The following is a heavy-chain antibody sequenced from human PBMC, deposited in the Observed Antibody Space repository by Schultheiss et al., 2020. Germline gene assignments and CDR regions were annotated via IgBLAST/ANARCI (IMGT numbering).Heavy chain of an antibody. D-gene: IGHD6-13*01. Sequence: GGSLRLSCAASGFIFSCCGMHWGRQAPGKGLEWVSAISGSGGSTYYADSVKGRFTISRDNSKNTLYLQMNSLRAEDTAVYYCAREGHLAAADINAFDIWGQGTMVTVSS. CDR3: AREGHLAAADINAFDI. V-gene: IGHV3-23*01. J-gene: IGHJ3*02. CDR1: GFIFSCCG. CDR2: ISGSGGST.